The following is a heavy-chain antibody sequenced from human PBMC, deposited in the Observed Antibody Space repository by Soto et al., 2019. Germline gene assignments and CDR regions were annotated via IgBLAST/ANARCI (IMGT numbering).Heavy chain of an antibody. J-gene: IGHJ4*02. CDR3: ARTILMRYFDN. CDR2: IDQGGLET. D-gene: IGHD2-8*01. V-gene: IGHV3-7*03. Sequence: EVQLVQSGGGLVQPGGSLRLSCAASGFTFSHYWMSWVRQAPGKGLEWVAFIDQGGLETHYADSVKGRLTLSRDNAKNTVLREMRSLRAEDTAMYYCARTILMRYFDNWGQGPPVTVSS. CDR1: GFTFSHYW.